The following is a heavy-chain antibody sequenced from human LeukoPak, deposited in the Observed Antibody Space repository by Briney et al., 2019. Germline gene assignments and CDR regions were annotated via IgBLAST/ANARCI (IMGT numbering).Heavy chain of an antibody. J-gene: IGHJ4*02. CDR3: ASGVVTAKPRFDY. Sequence: ASVKVSCKASGYTFTGYYMHWVRQAPGQGLEWMGIINPSGGSTSYVQKFQGRVTMTRDMSTSTVYMELSRLRSEDTDVYYCASGVVTAKPRFDYWGQGTLVTVSS. D-gene: IGHD2-21*02. V-gene: IGHV1-46*01. CDR2: INPSGGST. CDR1: GYTFTGYY.